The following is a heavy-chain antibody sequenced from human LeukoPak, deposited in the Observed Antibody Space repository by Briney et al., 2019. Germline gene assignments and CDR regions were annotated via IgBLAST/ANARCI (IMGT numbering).Heavy chain of an antibody. CDR1: GFPFSSFG. J-gene: IGHJ4*02. CDR2: IRYDGNIK. CDR3: ARGGSSSWSYFDY. Sequence: GGSLRLSCAASGFPFSSFGIHWVRQAPGKGLEWVAFIRYDGNIKYYADSVKGRFTISRDNSKNTLFLQMNSLRAEDTAVYDCARGGSSSWSYFDYWGQGTLVTVSS. V-gene: IGHV3-30*02. D-gene: IGHD6-13*01.